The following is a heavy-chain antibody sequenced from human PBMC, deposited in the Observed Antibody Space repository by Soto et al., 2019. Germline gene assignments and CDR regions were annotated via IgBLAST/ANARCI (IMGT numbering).Heavy chain of an antibody. J-gene: IGHJ4*02. D-gene: IGHD1-26*01. CDR3: ARAPRSGDCFDY. V-gene: IGHV4-59*01. CDR2: IYSGGST. CDR1: AGSMSGYY. Sequence: SETLSLTCSVSAGSMSGYYWAWIRQPPGKGLEWIGYIYSGGSTFYNTSLKSRVTISLDTSKKRFSLRLTSVTPADTALYFCARAPRSGDCFDYWGQGTLVTVSS.